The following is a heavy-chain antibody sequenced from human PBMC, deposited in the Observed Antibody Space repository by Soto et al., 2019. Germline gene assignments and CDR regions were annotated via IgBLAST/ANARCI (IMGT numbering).Heavy chain of an antibody. CDR1: GFTFSSYW. CDR3: AREWQQLANFDY. V-gene: IGHV3-74*01. D-gene: IGHD6-13*01. Sequence: GGSLRLSCAASGFTFSSYWMHWVRQAPGKGLVWVSRINSDGSSTSYADSVKGRFTISRDNAKNTLYLQMNSLRAEDTAVYYCAREWQQLANFDYWGLGTLVTVSS. J-gene: IGHJ4*02. CDR2: INSDGSST.